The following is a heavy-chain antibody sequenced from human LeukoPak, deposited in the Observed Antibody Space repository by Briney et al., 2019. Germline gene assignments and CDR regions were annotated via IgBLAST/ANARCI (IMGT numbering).Heavy chain of an antibody. D-gene: IGHD6-19*01. V-gene: IGHV5-51*01. CDR1: GYSFTTYW. J-gene: IGHJ4*02. Sequence: GESLKISCEGSGYSFTTYWIVWVRQMPGKGLEWMGIIYPGDSDTRYSPSFQGQVTISIDKSITTALLQWSSLKASDTAVYYCARGGSGWFHNYDYWGQGTLVTVSS. CDR2: IYPGDSDT. CDR3: ARGGSGWFHNYDY.